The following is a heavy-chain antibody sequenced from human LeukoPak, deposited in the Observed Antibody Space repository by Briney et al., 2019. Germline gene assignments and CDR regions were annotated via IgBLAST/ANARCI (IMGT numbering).Heavy chain of an antibody. D-gene: IGHD2-21*02. CDR1: GFTFSSYG. CDR2: ISGSGGST. J-gene: IGHJ1*01. V-gene: IGHV3-23*01. CDR3: ARSVVTAPPHYFQH. Sequence: GGTLRLSCAASGFTFSSYGMSWVRQAPGKGLEGVSSISGSGGSTYYADSVKGRFTISRDNSKNTLYLQMNSLSAEDTAVYYCARSVVTAPPHYFQHWGQGTLVTVSS.